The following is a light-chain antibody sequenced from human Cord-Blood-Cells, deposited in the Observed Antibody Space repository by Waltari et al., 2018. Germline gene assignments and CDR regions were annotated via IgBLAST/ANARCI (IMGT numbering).Light chain of an antibody. Sequence: QSALTQPASVSGSPGQSITISCTGTSSDVGSYNLVSWYQQHPGKAPKLRIYEGSKRPSGVSNRFSVSKSGNTASLTISGLQAEDEADYYCCSYAGSSTFVVFGGGTKLTVL. V-gene: IGLV2-23*03. CDR3: CSYAGSSTFVV. CDR2: EGS. CDR1: SSDVGSYNL. J-gene: IGLJ2*01.